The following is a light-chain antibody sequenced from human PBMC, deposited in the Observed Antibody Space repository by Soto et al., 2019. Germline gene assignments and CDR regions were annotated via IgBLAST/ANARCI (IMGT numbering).Light chain of an antibody. CDR1: QSVSSSY. Sequence: EIVLTQSPGTLSLSPGERATLSCRASQSVSSSYLAWHQQKPIQAPRLLIYCSSSRATGIPDRFSGSGSGTDFPLTISRLEPEDYAVYYCHNYGSSYTFGQGTKLEIK. J-gene: IGKJ2*01. CDR3: HNYGSSYT. CDR2: CSS. V-gene: IGKV3-20*01.